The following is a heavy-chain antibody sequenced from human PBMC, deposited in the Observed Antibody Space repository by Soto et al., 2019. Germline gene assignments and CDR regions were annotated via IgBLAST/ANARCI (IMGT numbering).Heavy chain of an antibody. J-gene: IGHJ6*02. CDR2: IGSRGDDI. V-gene: IGHV3-23*01. CDR1: GLTFSSYA. CDR3: ENAWRGGYYDMDV. D-gene: IGHD3-3*01. Sequence: PXESLSLSCAASGLTFSSYAMNWVGQTPGKGLEWVSCIGSRGDDIYYIDSVKGRFTISRDNSKSTLYLHMTSLSAEDTAIYYCENAWRGGYYDMDVWGQGTAVTVSS.